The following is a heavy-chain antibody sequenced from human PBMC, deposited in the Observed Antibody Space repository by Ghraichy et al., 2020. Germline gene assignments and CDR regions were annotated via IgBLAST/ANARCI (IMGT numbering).Heavy chain of an antibody. D-gene: IGHD6-19*01. CDR3: ARGAVVAVAVGNEFDY. CDR1: GGTFSSYA. CDR2: IIPIFGTA. V-gene: IGHV1-69*13. J-gene: IGHJ4*02. Sequence: SVKVSCKASGGTFSSYAISWVRQAPGQGLEWMGGIIPIFGTANYAQKFQVRVTITADESTSTAYMELSSLRSEDTAVYYCARGAVVAVAVGNEFDYWGQGTLVTVSS.